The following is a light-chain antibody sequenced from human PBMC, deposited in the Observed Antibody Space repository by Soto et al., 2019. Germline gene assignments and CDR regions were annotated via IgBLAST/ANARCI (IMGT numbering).Light chain of an antibody. CDR2: GAS. CDR3: QPHNNWPVVT. J-gene: IGKJ4*01. CDR1: RSISSN. Sequence: EMVLTQSPATLSGSPGERVTLSCRASRSISSNLAWYQQKPGQAPRLLIYGASTRATGIPDRFSGRGSGTEFTLTINGLQSEDFAIYYCQPHNNWPVVTFGGGTRVEIK. V-gene: IGKV3-15*01.